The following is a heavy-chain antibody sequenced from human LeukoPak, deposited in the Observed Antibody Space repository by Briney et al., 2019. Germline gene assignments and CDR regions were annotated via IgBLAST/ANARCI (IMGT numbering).Heavy chain of an antibody. D-gene: IGHD5-12*01. CDR3: TTSPSGYDFLFDY. Sequence: AGGSLRLSCAASGFTFSNAWMSWVRQAPGKGLEWVGRIKSKTDGGTTDYAAPVKDRFTFSRDDSKNTLYLQMNKLQTEDTAVYYCTTSPSGYDFLFDYWGQGTLVTVSS. J-gene: IGHJ4*02. CDR2: IKSKTDGGTT. V-gene: IGHV3-15*01. CDR1: GFTFSNAW.